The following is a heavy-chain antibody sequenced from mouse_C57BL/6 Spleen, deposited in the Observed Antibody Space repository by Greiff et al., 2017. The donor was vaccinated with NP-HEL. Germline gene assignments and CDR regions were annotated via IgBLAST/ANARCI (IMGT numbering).Heavy chain of an antibody. D-gene: IGHD2-2*01. V-gene: IGHV1-78*01. Sequence: VQLQQSDAELVKPGASVKISCKVSGYTFTDHTIHWMKQRPEQGLEWIGYIYPRDGSTKYNEKFKGKATLTVDKSSSTAYMQLSSLTSEDSAVYYCARVGGYDYFDYWGQGTTLTVSS. CDR3: ARVGGYDYFDY. CDR1: GYTFTDHT. J-gene: IGHJ2*01. CDR2: IYPRDGST.